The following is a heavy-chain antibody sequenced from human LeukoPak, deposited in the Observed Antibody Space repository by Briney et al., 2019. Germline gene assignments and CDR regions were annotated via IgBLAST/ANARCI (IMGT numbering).Heavy chain of an antibody. V-gene: IGHV3-30*03. CDR1: GFTFSSYG. CDR3: ARDGAVGSSYYYGMDV. J-gene: IGHJ6*02. Sequence: PGGSLRLSCAASGFTFSSYGMHWVRQAPGKGLEWVAVISYDGSNKYYADSVKGRFTISRDNSKNTLYLQMNSLRAEDTAVYYCARDGAVGSSYYYGMDVWGQGTTVTVSS. D-gene: IGHD2-15*01. CDR2: ISYDGSNK.